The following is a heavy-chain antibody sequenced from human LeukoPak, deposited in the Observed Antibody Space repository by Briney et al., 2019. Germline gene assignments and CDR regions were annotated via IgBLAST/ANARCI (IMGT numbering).Heavy chain of an antibody. CDR3: ARDFRVWDDRCSWFDP. J-gene: IGHJ5*02. CDR1: GGSISSGSYY. Sequence: SQTLSLTCTVSGGSISSGSYYWSWIRQPAGKGLEWIGRIYTSGSTNYNPSLKSRVTISVDTSKNQFSLKLSSVTAADTAVYYCARDFRVWDDRCSWFDPWGQGTLVTVSS. CDR2: IYTSGST. V-gene: IGHV4-61*02. D-gene: IGHD3-22*01.